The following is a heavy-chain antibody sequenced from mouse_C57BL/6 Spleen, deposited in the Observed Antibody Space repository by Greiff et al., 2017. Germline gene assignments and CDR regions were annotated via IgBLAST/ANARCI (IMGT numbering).Heavy chain of an antibody. CDR2: ISDGGSYT. J-gene: IGHJ1*03. V-gene: IGHV5-4*01. CDR3: AREGSYDYHWYFDV. CDR1: GFTFSSYA. D-gene: IGHD2-4*01. Sequence: EVMLVESGGGLVKPGGSLKLSCAASGFTFSSYAMSWVRQTPEKRLEWVATISDGGSYTYYPDNVKGRFTISRDNAKNNLYLQLSHLKSVDTAMYYCAREGSYDYHWYFDVWGTGTTVTVSS.